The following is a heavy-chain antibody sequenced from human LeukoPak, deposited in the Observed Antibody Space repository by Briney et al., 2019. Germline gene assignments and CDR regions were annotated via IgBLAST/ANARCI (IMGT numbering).Heavy chain of an antibody. CDR1: GGSISSSSYY. CDR2: IYYSGST. D-gene: IGHD5-18*01. CDR3: ARVGYGYDAFDI. V-gene: IGHV4-39*07. Sequence: SETLSLTCTVSGGSISSSSYYWGWIRQPPGKGLEWIGSIYYSGSTYYNPSLKSRVTISVDTSKNQFSLKLSSVTAADTAVYYCARVGYGYDAFDIWGQGTMVTVSS. J-gene: IGHJ3*02.